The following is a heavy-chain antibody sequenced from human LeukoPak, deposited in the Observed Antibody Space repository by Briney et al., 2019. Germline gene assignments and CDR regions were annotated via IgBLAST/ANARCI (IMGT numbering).Heavy chain of an antibody. Sequence: GSSVKVSCKASGGTFSSYAISWVRQAPGQGLEWMGGIIPIFGTANYAQKFQGRVTITADKSTSTAYMELSSLRSEDTAVYYCARVGGTSYGHYYYYYGMDVWGKGTTVTVSS. V-gene: IGHV1-69*06. J-gene: IGHJ6*04. CDR3: ARVGGTSYGHYYYYYGMDV. D-gene: IGHD5-18*01. CDR1: GGTFSSYA. CDR2: IIPIFGTA.